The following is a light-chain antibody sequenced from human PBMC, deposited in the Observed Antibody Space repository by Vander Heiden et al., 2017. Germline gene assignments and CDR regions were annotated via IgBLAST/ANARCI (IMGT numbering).Light chain of an antibody. CDR2: DVS. Sequence: QSALTPPASVSGSPGQSITISCTGTSSDVGGYNYVSWYQQHPGKAPKLMIFDVSNRPSGVSNRFSGSKSGSTASLTISGLQAEDEADYYCSSYTSSSTYVFGTGTKVTVL. CDR1: SSDVGGYNY. V-gene: IGLV2-14*03. J-gene: IGLJ1*01. CDR3: SSYTSSSTYV.